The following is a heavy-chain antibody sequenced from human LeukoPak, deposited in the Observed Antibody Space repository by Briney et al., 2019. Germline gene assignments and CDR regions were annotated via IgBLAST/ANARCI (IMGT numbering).Heavy chain of an antibody. J-gene: IGHJ4*02. D-gene: IGHD4-17*01. Sequence: GDSLRLSCAASGFTFRNSWMSWVRQAPGKGLEWVAEIKEDGSEKYCVDSVKGRFTISRDNAKSSLFLQVNNLRAEDTAVYYCARDPAYGALDYWGQGTLVTVS. V-gene: IGHV3-7*01. CDR1: GFTFRNSW. CDR3: ARDPAYGALDY. CDR2: IKEDGSEK.